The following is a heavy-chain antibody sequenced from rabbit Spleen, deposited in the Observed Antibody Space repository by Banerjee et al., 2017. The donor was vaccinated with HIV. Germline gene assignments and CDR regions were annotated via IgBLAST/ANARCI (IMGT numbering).Heavy chain of an antibody. Sequence: QSLEESRGDLVKPGASLTLTCTASGVSFSLSSYMCWVRQAPGKGLEWIGCIDDGSSGFTYYANWAKGRFTISKASSTTVTLQMTSLTVADTATYFCARGSATMTMVITGYYLNLWGQGTLVTVS. CDR1: GVSFSLSSY. V-gene: IGHV1S40*01. CDR3: ARGSATMTMVITGYYLNL. J-gene: IGHJ4*01. CDR2: IDDGSSGFT. D-gene: IGHD2-1*01.